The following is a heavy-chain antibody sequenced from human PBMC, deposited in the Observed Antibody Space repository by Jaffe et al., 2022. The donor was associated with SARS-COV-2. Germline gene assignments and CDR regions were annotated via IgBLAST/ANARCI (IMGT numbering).Heavy chain of an antibody. CDR3: ARALYYYDSSGYYYRGAFDI. D-gene: IGHD3-22*01. V-gene: IGHV1-3*01. CDR1: GYTFTSYA. J-gene: IGHJ3*02. Sequence: QVQLVQSGAEVKKPGASVKVSCKASGYTFTSYAMHWVRQAPGQRLEWMGWINAGNGNTKYSQKFQGRVTITRDTSASTAYMELSSLRSEDTAVYYCARALYYYDSSGYYYRGAFDIWGQGTMVTVSS. CDR2: INAGNGNT.